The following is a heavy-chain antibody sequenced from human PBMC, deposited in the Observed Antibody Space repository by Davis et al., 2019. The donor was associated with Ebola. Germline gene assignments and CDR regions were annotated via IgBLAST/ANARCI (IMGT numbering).Heavy chain of an antibody. Sequence: GESLKISCAASGFTFSSYWMHWVRQAPGKGLVWVSRINSDGSSTSYADSVKGRFTISRDNAKNTLYLQMNSLRAEDTAVYYCASVYSSSLYYYYYMDVWGKGTTVTVSS. D-gene: IGHD6-6*01. CDR1: GFTFSSYW. J-gene: IGHJ6*03. CDR2: INSDGSST. CDR3: ASVYSSSLYYYYYMDV. V-gene: IGHV3-74*01.